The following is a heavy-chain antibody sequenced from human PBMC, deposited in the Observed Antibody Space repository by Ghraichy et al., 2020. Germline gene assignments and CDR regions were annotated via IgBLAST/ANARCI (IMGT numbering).Heavy chain of an antibody. CDR1: GGSIRSYY. CDR2: IHYSGST. Sequence: SETLSLTCTVSGGSIRSYYWSWIRQPPGKALEWIGNIHYSGSTNYNPSLKSRVTISVDTSKTQFSLKLSSVTAADTAVYYCARDRTVTYNYYGMDVWGQGTTVTVSS. J-gene: IGHJ6*02. D-gene: IGHD4-11*01. CDR3: ARDRTVTYNYYGMDV. V-gene: IGHV4-59*01.